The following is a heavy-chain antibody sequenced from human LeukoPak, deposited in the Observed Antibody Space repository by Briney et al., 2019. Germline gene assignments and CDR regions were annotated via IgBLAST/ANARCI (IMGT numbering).Heavy chain of an antibody. CDR1: GFTFSSYS. V-gene: IGHV3-21*01. J-gene: IGHJ4*02. Sequence: SGGSLRLSCAASGFTFSSYSMNWVRQAPGKGLEWVSSISSSSSYIYYADSVKGRFTISRDNAKNSLYLQMNSLRAEDTAVYYCARAGGTYYDSSGYYYGFDYWGQGTLVTASS. CDR3: ARAGGTYYDSSGYYYGFDY. D-gene: IGHD3-22*01. CDR2: ISSSSSYI.